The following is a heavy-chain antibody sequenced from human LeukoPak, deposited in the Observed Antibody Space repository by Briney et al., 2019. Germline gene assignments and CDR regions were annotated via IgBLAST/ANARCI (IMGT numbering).Heavy chain of an antibody. D-gene: IGHD3-10*01. CDR3: ARDRAGSYYNWFDP. V-gene: IGHV3-21*01. CDR2: ISSSSSYI. J-gene: IGHJ5*02. Sequence: PGGSLRLSCAASGFTFSSYSMNWVRQAPGKGLEWVSSISSSSSYIYYADSVKGRFTISRDNAKNSLYLQMNSLRAEDTAVYYCARDRAGSYYNWFDPWGQGTLVTVSS. CDR1: GFTFSSYS.